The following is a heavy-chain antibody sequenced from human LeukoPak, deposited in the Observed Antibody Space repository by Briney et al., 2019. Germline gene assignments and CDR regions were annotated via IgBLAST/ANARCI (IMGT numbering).Heavy chain of an antibody. CDR2: IKQDGSEK. CDR3: ARDSLEYTTSSAAY. V-gene: IGHV3-7*01. CDR1: EVTFNNYW. Sequence: QSGGSLRLSCAASEVTFNNYWMSWVRQAPGKGLEWVAIIKQDGSEKYSVDSVKGRFIISRDNAKNSLYLQMNRLRVEDTALYYCARDSLEYTTSSAAYWGQGALVTVSS. D-gene: IGHD6-13*01. J-gene: IGHJ4*02.